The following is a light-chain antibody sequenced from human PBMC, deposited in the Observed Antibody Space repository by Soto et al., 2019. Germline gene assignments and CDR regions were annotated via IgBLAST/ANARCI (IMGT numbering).Light chain of an antibody. CDR2: GAS. V-gene: IGKV1-12*01. CDR3: QQASSFPLT. CDR1: QLISSW. J-gene: IGKJ4*01. Sequence: IQMTQSPSSVSASVGDSVPITCRASQLISSWLAWYQVKPGKAPKLLIYGASNRERGVPSRFSGSESGTLFTLTINSLQPEDFATYYCQQASSFPLTFGGGTEVEV.